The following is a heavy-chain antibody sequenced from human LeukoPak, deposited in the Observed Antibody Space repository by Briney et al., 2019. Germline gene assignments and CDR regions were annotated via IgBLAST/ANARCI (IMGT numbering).Heavy chain of an antibody. J-gene: IGHJ4*02. CDR1: GGSILTTNW. Sequence: SGTLSLTCAVSGGSILTTNWWSWVRQPPGKGLEWIGEVHLSGASNYNPFLNSRVSMSIDKSQNQLSLHLTSVTAADTAMYYCTRESGAFSPFGFWGQGTLVTVSS. D-gene: IGHD1-26*01. V-gene: IGHV4-4*02. CDR3: TRESGAFSPFGF. CDR2: VHLSGAS.